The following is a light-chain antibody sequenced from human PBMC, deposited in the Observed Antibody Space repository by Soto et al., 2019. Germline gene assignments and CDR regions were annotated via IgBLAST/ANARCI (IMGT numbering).Light chain of an antibody. CDR2: WAF. CDR1: QSVLYRSNNKNY. J-gene: IGKJ3*01. V-gene: IGKV4-1*01. CDR3: QQYYTTPFT. Sequence: DIVMTQSPDFLAVSLGERATINSKSSQSVLYRSNNKNYLAWYQQKPGQPPKLLIYWAFTRESGVPDRFSGSGSGTDFTLTISSLQAEDVAVYYCQQYYTTPFTFGPGTKVDVK.